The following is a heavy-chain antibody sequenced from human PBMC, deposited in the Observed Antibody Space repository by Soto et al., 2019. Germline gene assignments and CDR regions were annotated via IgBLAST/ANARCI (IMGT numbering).Heavy chain of an antibody. D-gene: IGHD3-3*01. CDR2: INNDKSYT. CDR1: GFTFSDYF. J-gene: IGHJ4*02. Sequence: GGSLRLSCAGSGFTFSDYFIILIRQAPGRGLEGISDINNDKSYTIYADSVKGRFTISRDKSKNSVYLQMNSLRVEDTAMYYCARGDTIFGVADYWGRGTLVTVSS. CDR3: ARGDTIFGVADY. V-gene: IGHV3-11*06.